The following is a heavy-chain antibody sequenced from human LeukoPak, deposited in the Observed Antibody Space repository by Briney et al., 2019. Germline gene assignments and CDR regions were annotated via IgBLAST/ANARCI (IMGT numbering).Heavy chain of an antibody. J-gene: IGHJ4*02. CDR1: EFSASNYW. Sequence: GGSLRLSCVVSEFSASNYWMSRVRQAPGKGLEWVANIKQDGSQENYVDSVKGRFTISRDNAKNSVYLQMNGLLVEDTAVYYCVREWAGGLAAAGTRIEGSYWGQGTQVIVSS. CDR2: IKQDGSQE. D-gene: IGHD6-13*01. V-gene: IGHV3-7*01. CDR3: VREWAGGLAAAGTRIEGSY.